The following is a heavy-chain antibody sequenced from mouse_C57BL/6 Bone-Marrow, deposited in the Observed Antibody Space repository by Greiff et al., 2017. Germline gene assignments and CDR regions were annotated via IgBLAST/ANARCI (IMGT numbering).Heavy chain of an antibody. CDR3: ARRDY. CDR1: GFTFSDYY. CDR2: ISNGGGST. V-gene: IGHV5-12*01. J-gene: IGHJ2*01. Sequence: EVQGVESGGGLVQPGGSLKLSCAASGFTFSDYYMYWVRQTPEKRLEWVAYISNGGGSTYYPDTVKGRFTISRDNAKNTLYLQMSRLKSEDTAMYYCARRDYWGQGTTLTVSS.